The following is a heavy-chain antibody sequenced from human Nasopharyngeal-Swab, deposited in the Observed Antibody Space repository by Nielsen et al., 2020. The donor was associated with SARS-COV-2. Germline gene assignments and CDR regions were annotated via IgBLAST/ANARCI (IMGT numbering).Heavy chain of an antibody. CDR3: ARGPSYGTRTDYFDS. J-gene: IGHJ4*02. V-gene: IGHV3-21*01. Sequence: GGSLRLSCAASGFTFNIYTMNWVRQAPGTGLEWVSAISSTGEYIYYAASVKGRFTISRDNAKNSLFLQMNNLRVDDTATYYCARGPSYGTRTDYFDSWGQGTLITVSS. CDR1: GFTFNIYT. CDR2: ISSTGEYI. D-gene: IGHD1-1*01.